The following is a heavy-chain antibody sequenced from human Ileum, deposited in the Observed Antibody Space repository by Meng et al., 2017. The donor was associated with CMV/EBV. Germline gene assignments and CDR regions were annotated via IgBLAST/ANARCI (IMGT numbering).Heavy chain of an antibody. D-gene: IGHD4-17*01. CDR2: ISTYNGET. V-gene: IGHV1-18*01. CDR1: GYTFTIFA. J-gene: IGHJ5*02. CDR3: ARDGVYGDPSGS. Sequence: HVHLGQSGAEVKKPGDSVKVFCKGSGYTFTIFAISWVRQAPGQGLEWMGWISTYNGETKLAQKFTDRVTMTRDTSTSTAYMELRSLRSDDTAVYYCARDGVYGDPSGSWGQGTLVTVSS.